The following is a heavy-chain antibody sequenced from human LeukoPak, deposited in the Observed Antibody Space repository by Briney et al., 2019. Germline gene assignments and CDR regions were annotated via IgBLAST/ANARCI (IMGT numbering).Heavy chain of an antibody. V-gene: IGHV4-39*01. CDR1: GGSISSSSYY. J-gene: IGHJ4*02. CDR2: IYYSGGT. D-gene: IGHD3-10*01. CDR3: ASLSQITIDY. Sequence: SETLSLTCTVSGGSISSSSYYWGWIRQPPGKGLEWIGSIYYSGGTYYNPSLKSRVTISVDTSKNQFSLKLSSVTAADTAVYYCASLSQITIDYWGQGTLVTVSS.